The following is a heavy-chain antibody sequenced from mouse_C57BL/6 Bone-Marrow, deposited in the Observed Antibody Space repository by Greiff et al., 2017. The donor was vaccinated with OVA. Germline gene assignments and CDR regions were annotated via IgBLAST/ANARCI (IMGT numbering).Heavy chain of an antibody. V-gene: IGHV14-1*01. CDR1: GFNIKDYY. Sequence: VQLQQSGAELVRPGASVKLSCTASGFNIKDYYMHWVKQRPEQGLEWIGRIDPEDGDTEYAAKFQGKATMTADRSSNTAYLQLSSLTSEDTAVYYCTTPYGSREAYWGQGTMVTVSA. CDR2: IDPEDGDT. D-gene: IGHD1-1*01. CDR3: TTPYGSREAY. J-gene: IGHJ3*01.